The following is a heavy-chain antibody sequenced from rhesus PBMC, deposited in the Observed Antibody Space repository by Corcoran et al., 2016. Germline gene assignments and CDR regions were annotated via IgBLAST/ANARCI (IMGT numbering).Heavy chain of an antibody. CDR1: GGSISSNY. D-gene: IGHD6-19*01. J-gene: IGHJ4*01. CDR2: ISGSGGST. Sequence: QLQLQESGPGLVKPSETLSLTCAVSGGSISSNYWSWIHQPPRKGLEWIGRISGSGGSTDYNPSLKSRVTISTDTSQNQFSLKLGSVTAADTAVYYCARDRSSLYYFDYWGQGVLVTVSS. CDR3: ARDRSSLYYFDY. V-gene: IGHV4-173*01.